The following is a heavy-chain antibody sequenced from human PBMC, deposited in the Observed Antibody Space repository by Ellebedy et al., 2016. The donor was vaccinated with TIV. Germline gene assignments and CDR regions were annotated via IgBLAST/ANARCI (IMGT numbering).Heavy chain of an antibody. Sequence: GESLKISCAASGFTFSSYWMSWVRQAPGKGLEWVANIKQDGSEKYYVDSVKGRFTISRDNAKNSLYLQMNSLRAEDTAVYYCARDRDIPMRDGMDVWGQGTTVTVSS. CDR2: IKQDGSEK. D-gene: IGHD5-18*01. V-gene: IGHV3-7*01. CDR1: GFTFSSYW. CDR3: ARDRDIPMRDGMDV. J-gene: IGHJ6*02.